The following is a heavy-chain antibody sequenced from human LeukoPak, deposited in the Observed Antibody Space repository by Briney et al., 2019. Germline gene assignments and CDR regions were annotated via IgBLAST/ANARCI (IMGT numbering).Heavy chain of an antibody. V-gene: IGHV1-2*02. CDR1: GYTFTGYY. CDR2: INPNSGGT. D-gene: IGHD2-2*01. J-gene: IGHJ4*02. Sequence: ASVKVSCKASGYTFTGYYMHWVRQAPGQGLEWMGWINPNSGGTNYAQKFQGRVTMTRDTSISTAYMELSRLRPDDTAVYYCARVSSYCSSTSCPTLYYFDYWGQGTLVTVSS. CDR3: ARVSSYCSSTSCPTLYYFDY.